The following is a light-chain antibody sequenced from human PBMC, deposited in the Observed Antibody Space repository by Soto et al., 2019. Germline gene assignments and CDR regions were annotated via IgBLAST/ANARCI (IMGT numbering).Light chain of an antibody. Sequence: DIKIIQSPFTVSACVGYRVTINLQFSHSVNTWLAWYQQEPGRAPVLLIHDASSLENGVPSRFSGSGSGTEFTLTINTLQTDDSATYYCQGYDSNSVAFGKGTKVDIK. CDR1: HSVNTW. CDR3: QGYDSNSVA. J-gene: IGKJ2*01. V-gene: IGKV1-5*01. CDR2: DAS.